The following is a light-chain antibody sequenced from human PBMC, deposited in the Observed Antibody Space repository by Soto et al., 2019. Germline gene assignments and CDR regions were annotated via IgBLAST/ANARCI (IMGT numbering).Light chain of an antibody. CDR2: ETS. Sequence: EIVVTQFPATLSVSPGERATLSCRTSQSVSTHLAWFQQRPGQAPRLLIYETSTRATGVPARFTGSGSETEFTLTISSLQSEDFAVYYCEYYGSSITFGGGTKVEIK. CDR3: EYYGSSIT. CDR1: QSVSTH. J-gene: IGKJ4*01. V-gene: IGKV3-15*01.